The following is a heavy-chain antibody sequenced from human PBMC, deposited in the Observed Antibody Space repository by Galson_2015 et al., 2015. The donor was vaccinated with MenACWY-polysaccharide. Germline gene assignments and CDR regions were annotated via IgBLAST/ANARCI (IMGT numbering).Heavy chain of an antibody. CDR2: ISYSGGTT. J-gene: IGHJ6*02. V-gene: IGHV3-23*01. CDR3: ARILEPYITSYYYGMDV. CDR1: GFTFSSYV. D-gene: IGHD1-1*01. Sequence: SLRLSCAASGFTFSSYVMDWVRRAPGKGLESIASISYSGGTTYYADSVKGRFTISRDNSKNTLYLQMNSLRVEDTAVYFCARILEPYITSYYYGMDVWGQGTTVTVSS.